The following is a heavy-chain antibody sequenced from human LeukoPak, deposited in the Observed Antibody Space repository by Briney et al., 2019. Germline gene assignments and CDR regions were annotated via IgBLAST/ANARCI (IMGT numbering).Heavy chain of an antibody. CDR2: ISDSGSA. D-gene: IGHD6-13*01. V-gene: IGHV4-59*01. CDR1: GGSISSYY. Sequence: SETLSLTCTVSGGSISSYYWSWIRQPPGKGLQWIGYISDSGSATYNPSLRSRVTISPDTSKNQFSLKLSPVTAAATAVYYCAGSGLGAATGVNWGQGTLVSISS. J-gene: IGHJ4*02. CDR3: AGSGLGAATGVN.